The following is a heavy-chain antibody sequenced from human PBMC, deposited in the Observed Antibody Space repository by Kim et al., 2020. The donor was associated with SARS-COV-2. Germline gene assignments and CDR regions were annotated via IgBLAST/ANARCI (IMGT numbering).Heavy chain of an antibody. CDR1: GFMFSSYW. D-gene: IGHD3-9*01. Sequence: GGSLRLSCAASGFMFSSYWMSWVRQAPGKGLEWVANIKQDGGEKYYVDSVNGRFSISRDNRKNSLYLQMNSLRVEDTAVYYCARVDRNDAFDIWGQGTMVTVSS. CDR2: IKQDGGEK. V-gene: IGHV3-7*03. J-gene: IGHJ3*02. CDR3: ARVDRNDAFDI.